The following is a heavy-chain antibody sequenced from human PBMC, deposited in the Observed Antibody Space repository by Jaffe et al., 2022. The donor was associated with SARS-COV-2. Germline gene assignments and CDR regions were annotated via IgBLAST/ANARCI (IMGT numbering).Heavy chain of an antibody. CDR2: ISYDGSNK. V-gene: IGHV3-30*04. D-gene: IGHD3-16*02. CDR3: ARDGLNVEALYDYVWGSYRWFLDY. CDR1: GFTFSSYA. J-gene: IGHJ4*02. Sequence: QVQLVESGGGVVQPGRSLRLSCAASGFTFSSYAMHWVRQAPGKGLEWVAVISYDGSNKYYADSVKGRFTISRDNSKNTLYLQMNSLRAEDTAVYYCARDGLNVEALYDYVWGSYRWFLDYWGQGTLVTVSS.